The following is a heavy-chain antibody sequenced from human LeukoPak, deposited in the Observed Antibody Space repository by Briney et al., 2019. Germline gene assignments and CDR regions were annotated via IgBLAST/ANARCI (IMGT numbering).Heavy chain of an antibody. CDR3: ANSERLDSSGFIKGSDWFDP. CDR2: ISGSGGST. J-gene: IGHJ5*02. V-gene: IGHV3-23*01. D-gene: IGHD3-22*01. Sequence: GGSLRLSCAASGFTFSSYAMSWVRQAPGKGLEWVSAISGSGGSTYYADSVKGRFTISRDNSKNTLYLQMNSLRAEDTAVYYCANSERLDSSGFIKGSDWFDPWGQGTLVTVSS. CDR1: GFTFSSYA.